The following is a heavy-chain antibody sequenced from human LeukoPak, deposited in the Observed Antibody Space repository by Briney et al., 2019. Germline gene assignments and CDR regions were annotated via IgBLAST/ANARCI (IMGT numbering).Heavy chain of an antibody. J-gene: IGHJ6*02. V-gene: IGHV4-59*01. D-gene: IGHD1-1*01. Sequence: KPSETLSLTCSVSVGSISNYYWSWIRQPPGVGLEWIGNIYYSGSTDYNPSLKSPVTMSVDTSKNQFSLKMSSVTAADTAVYYCARGFSVWTGYYYYYGMDVWGLGTTVTVSS. CDR2: IYYSGST. CDR3: ARGFSVWTGYYYYYGMDV. CDR1: VGSISNYY.